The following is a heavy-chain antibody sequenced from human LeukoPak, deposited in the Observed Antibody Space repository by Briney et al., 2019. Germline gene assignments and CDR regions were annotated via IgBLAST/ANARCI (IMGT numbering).Heavy chain of an antibody. J-gene: IGHJ4*02. Sequence: ASVKVSCKASGYTFTSYGISWVRQAPGQGLEWMGWISAYNGNTNYAQKLQGRVTMTTDTSTRTAYVELRSPRSDDTAVYYCARARSILTGYYFDYWGQGTLVTVSS. V-gene: IGHV1-18*01. D-gene: IGHD3-9*01. CDR1: GYTFTSYG. CDR3: ARARSILTGYYFDY. CDR2: ISAYNGNT.